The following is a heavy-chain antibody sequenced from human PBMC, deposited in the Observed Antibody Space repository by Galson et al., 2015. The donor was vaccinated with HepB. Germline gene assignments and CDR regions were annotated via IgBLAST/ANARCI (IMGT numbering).Heavy chain of an antibody. Sequence: QSGAEVKKPGESLKISCKGSGYTFGNHWIAWVRQIPGKDLEWMGTIYPADSDTRFSPSFQGQVTISADKSINSAYLHLSGLKPSDTAMYYCARLHGGGAGENYFDYWGQGTLVTVSS. CDR3: ARLHGGGAGENYFDY. CDR1: GYTFGNHW. CDR2: IYPADSDT. D-gene: IGHD4-23*01. J-gene: IGHJ4*02. V-gene: IGHV5-51*03.